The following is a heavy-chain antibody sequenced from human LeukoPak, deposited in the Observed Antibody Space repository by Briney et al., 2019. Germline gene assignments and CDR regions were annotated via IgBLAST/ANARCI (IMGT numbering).Heavy chain of an antibody. Sequence: SVKVSCKASGGTFSSYAISWVRQAPGQGLEWMGEIIPIFGTANYAQKFQGRVTITADKSTSTAYMELSSLRSEDTAVYYCARDPGYCSSTSCRREYYFDYWGQGTLVTVSS. CDR3: ARDPGYCSSTSCRREYYFDY. CDR1: GGTFSSYA. CDR2: IIPIFGTA. D-gene: IGHD2-2*01. V-gene: IGHV1-69*06. J-gene: IGHJ4*02.